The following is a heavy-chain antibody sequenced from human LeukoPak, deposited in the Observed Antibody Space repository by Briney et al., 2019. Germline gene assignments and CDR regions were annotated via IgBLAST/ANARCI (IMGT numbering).Heavy chain of an antibody. CDR1: GFTFSSYA. CDR2: ISYDGSNK. D-gene: IGHD3-22*01. Sequence: GGSLRLSCAASGFTFSSYAMHWVRQAPGKGLEVVAVISYDGSNKYYADSVKGRFTISRDNSKNMLYMKMNSLRAEDTAVYYCARGRYYYDSSGYFDYWGQGTLVTVSS. CDR3: ARGRYYYDSSGYFDY. V-gene: IGHV3-30-3*01. J-gene: IGHJ4*02.